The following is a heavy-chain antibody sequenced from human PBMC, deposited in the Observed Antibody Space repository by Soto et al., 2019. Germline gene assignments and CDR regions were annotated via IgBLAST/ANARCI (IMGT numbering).Heavy chain of an antibody. CDR2: INSDGSST. J-gene: IGHJ4*02. D-gene: IGHD3-3*01. CDR1: GFTFSSYW. V-gene: IGHV3-74*01. CDR3: ASGNDFWSGYFY. Sequence: GGSLRLSCAASGFTFSSYWMHWVRQAPGKGLVWVSRINSDGSSTSYADSVKGRFTISRDNAKNTLYLQMNSLRAEDTAVYYCASGNDFWSGYFYWGQGTLVTVSS.